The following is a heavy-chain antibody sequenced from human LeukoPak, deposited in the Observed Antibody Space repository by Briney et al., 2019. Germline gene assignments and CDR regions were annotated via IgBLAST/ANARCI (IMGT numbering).Heavy chain of an antibody. Sequence: PSETLSLTCTVSGGSISSYYWSWIRQPPGKGLEWIGYIYYSGSTNYNPSLKSRVTISVDTSKNQFSLKLSSVTAADTAVYYCARAFYTNNVADAFDIWGQGTMVTVSS. CDR3: ARAFYTNNVADAFDI. CDR1: GGSISSYY. J-gene: IGHJ3*02. D-gene: IGHD1/OR15-1a*01. V-gene: IGHV4-59*01. CDR2: IYYSGST.